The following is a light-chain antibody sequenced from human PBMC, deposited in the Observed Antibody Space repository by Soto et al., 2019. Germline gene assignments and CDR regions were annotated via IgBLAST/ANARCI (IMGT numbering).Light chain of an antibody. CDR3: QQYLSYPYT. Sequence: AIRMTQSPSSFSASTGDRVTITCRASQGISSYLAWYQQKPGKAPKLLIYAAATLQRGAPSRFSASGSGTDFTLTNSRLQSEDFATYYCQQYLSYPYTFGQGTKLEI. J-gene: IGKJ2*01. V-gene: IGKV1-8*01. CDR2: AAA. CDR1: QGISSY.